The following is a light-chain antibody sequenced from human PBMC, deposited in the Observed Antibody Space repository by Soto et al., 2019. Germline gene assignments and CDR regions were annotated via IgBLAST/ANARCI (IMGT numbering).Light chain of an antibody. CDR2: DAF. CDR1: QSVSIY. Sequence: EIVLTQSPATLSLSPGERATLPCRASQSVSIYLAWYQQRPGQAPRLLIYDAFNRATGVPARFSGSGSGTDFTLTISSLEPEDFAVYYCQQRSNGFTFGQGTKLEIK. V-gene: IGKV3-11*01. J-gene: IGKJ2*01. CDR3: QQRSNGFT.